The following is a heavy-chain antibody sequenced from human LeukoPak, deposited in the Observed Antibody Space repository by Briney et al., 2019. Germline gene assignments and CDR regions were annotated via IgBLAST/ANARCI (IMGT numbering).Heavy chain of an antibody. V-gene: IGHV1-2*02. D-gene: IGHD3-10*01. J-gene: IGHJ4*02. CDR2: INPNSGGT. Sequence: ASVKVSCKACGYTFTDYYMHWVRQAPGQGLEWMGWINPNSGGTNYAQKFQGRVTMTRDTSISTAYMELSSLKSDDTAVYYCARDLYGSGSFGYWGQGTLVTVSS. CDR1: GYTFTDYY. CDR3: ARDLYGSGSFGY.